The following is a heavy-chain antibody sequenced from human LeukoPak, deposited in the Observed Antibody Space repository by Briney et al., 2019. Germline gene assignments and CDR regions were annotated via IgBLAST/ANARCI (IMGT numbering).Heavy chain of an antibody. CDR3: ARPATLSASFCSFER. J-gene: IGHJ2*01. D-gene: IGHD2/OR15-2a*01. CDR2: IFYSGST. V-gene: IGHV4-39*01. Sequence: PSETLSLTCTTSGGSISTSSYYWGWIRQPPGKGLEWIGSIFYSGSTYYNPSLKSRVTISVDTSKNQFSLNLSSVTAADTAVYCCARPATLSASFCSFERWGRG. CDR1: GGSISTSSYY.